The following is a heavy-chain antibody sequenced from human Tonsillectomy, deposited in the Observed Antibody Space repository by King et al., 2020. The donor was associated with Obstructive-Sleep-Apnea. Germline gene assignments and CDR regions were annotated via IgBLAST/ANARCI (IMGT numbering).Heavy chain of an antibody. CDR3: AREQQAFDY. CDR1: GFTVSTNY. CDR2: MYSGGCT. V-gene: IGHV3-66*01. Sequence: VQLVESGGGLVQPGGSLRLSCAASGFTVSTNYMSWVRQAPGKGLEWVSVMYSGGCTYYADSVKGRLTISRDNSKNTLYLQMNSLRAEDTAVYYCAREQQAFDYWGQGTLVTVSS. J-gene: IGHJ4*02. D-gene: IGHD6-13*01.